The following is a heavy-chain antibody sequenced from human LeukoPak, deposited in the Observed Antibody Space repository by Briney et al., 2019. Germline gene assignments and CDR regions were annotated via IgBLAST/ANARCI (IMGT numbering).Heavy chain of an antibody. V-gene: IGHV3-30*04. CDR1: GFTFSSYA. CDR3: ARSYDFWSPTGY. D-gene: IGHD3-3*01. J-gene: IGHJ4*02. CDR2: ISYDGSNK. Sequence: GGSLRLSCAASGFTFSSYAMHWVRQAPGKVLEWVAVISYDGSNKYYADSVKGRFTISRDNSKNTLYLQMNSLRAEDTAVYYCARSYDFWSPTGYWGQGTLVTVSS.